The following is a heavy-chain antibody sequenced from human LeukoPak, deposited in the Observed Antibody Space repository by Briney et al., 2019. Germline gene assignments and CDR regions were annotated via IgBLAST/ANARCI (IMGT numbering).Heavy chain of an antibody. CDR3: ARGDLSSGWYYFDY. J-gene: IGHJ4*02. Sequence: ASVKVSCKASGYTFTSYGISWVRQAPGRGLEWMGWIGAYNGNTNYAQKLQGRVTMTTDTSTSTAYMELRSLRSDDTAVYYCARGDLSSGWYYFDYWGQGTLVTVSS. V-gene: IGHV1-18*01. CDR2: IGAYNGNT. CDR1: GYTFTSYG. D-gene: IGHD6-19*01.